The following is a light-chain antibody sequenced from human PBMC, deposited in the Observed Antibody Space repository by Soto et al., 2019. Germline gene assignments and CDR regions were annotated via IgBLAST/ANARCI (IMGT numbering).Light chain of an antibody. CDR2: DAS. CDR3: QQYHSYSTWT. Sequence: DIQMTQSPSTLSASVGDRVTITCRASQSISSWLAWYQQKPGKAPKLLIYDASSLESGVPSRFRGSGSGTEFTLTISSLQPDDFAPYYCQQYHSYSTWTLGQGTKVDIK. J-gene: IGKJ1*01. V-gene: IGKV1-5*01. CDR1: QSISSW.